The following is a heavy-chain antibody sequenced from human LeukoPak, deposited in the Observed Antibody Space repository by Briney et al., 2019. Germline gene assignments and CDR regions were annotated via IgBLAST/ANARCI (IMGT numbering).Heavy chain of an antibody. J-gene: IGHJ4*02. D-gene: IGHD3-9*01. CDR3: ARDLTL. V-gene: IGHV3-11*01. Sequence: PGGSLRLSCEASGFTFSDYYTTWIRQAPGRGLEWVSYISSSGATTYYADSVKGRFTISRDSAKNSLYLQMNSLRAEVTAAYYCARDLTLWGQGTLVTVSS. CDR2: ISSSGATT. CDR1: GFTFSDYY.